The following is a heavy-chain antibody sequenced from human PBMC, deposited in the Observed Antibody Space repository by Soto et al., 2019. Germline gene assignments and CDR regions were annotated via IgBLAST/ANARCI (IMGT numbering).Heavy chain of an antibody. V-gene: IGHV4-39*01. Sequence: SETLSLTCTVSGGSISSSSYYWGWIRQPPGKGLEWIGSIYYSGSTYYNPSLKSRVTISVDTPKNQFSLKLSSVTAADTAVYYCARQNPRYSNYAGYYYYGMDVWGQGTTVSVSS. D-gene: IGHD4-4*01. CDR1: GGSISSSSYY. CDR2: IYYSGST. CDR3: ARQNPRYSNYAGYYYYGMDV. J-gene: IGHJ6*02.